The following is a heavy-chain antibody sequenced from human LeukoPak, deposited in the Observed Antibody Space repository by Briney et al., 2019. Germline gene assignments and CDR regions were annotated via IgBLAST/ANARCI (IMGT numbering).Heavy chain of an antibody. CDR3: ARGSGSYRPLYFFDY. CDR2: IYTSGST. J-gene: IGHJ4*02. CDR1: GGSFSNYY. Sequence: PSETLSLTCSVSGGSFSNYYWSWTRQPARKGLEWTGRIYTSGSTNYNPTLKSRVTMSVDTSQKEVSLTLTSMTAADTAVYFCARGSGSYRPLYFFDYWGQGTLVTVSS. D-gene: IGHD1-26*01. V-gene: IGHV4-4*07.